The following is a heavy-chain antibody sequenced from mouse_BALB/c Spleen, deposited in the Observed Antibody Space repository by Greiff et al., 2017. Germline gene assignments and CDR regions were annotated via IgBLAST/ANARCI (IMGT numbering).Heavy chain of an antibody. CDR3: ARYGNYDLDY. J-gene: IGHJ2*01. V-gene: IGHV14-1*02. CDR2: IDPENGNT. D-gene: IGHD2-10*02. Sequence: EVKLMESGAELVRPGALVKLSCKASGFNIKDYYMHWVKQRPEQGLEWIGWIDPENGNTIYDPKFQGKASITADTSSNTAYLQLSSLTSEDTAVYYCARYGNYDLDYWGQGTTLTVSS. CDR1: GFNIKDYY.